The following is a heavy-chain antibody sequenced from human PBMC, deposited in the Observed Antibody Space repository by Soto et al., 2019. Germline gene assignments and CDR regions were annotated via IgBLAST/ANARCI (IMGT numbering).Heavy chain of an antibody. CDR2: IKQDGSEK. CDR1: GFTFSSYW. D-gene: IGHD4-17*01. V-gene: IGHV3-7*01. J-gene: IGHJ4*02. CDR3: AREGTVTTHPSGY. Sequence: EVQLVESGGGLVQPGGSPRLSCAASGFTFSSYWMSWVRQAPGKGLEWVANIKQDGSEKYYVDSVKGRFTISRDNAKNSLYLQMNSLRAEDTAVYYYAREGTVTTHPSGYWGQGTLVTVSS.